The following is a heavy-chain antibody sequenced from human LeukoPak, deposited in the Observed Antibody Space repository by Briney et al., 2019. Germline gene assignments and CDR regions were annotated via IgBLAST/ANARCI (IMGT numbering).Heavy chain of an antibody. D-gene: IGHD6-13*01. CDR1: GGSISSYY. J-gene: IGHJ4*02. V-gene: IGHV4-59*01. CDR2: IYYSGST. Sequence: PSETLCLTCTVSGGSISSYYWSWIRQPPGKGLEWIGYIYYSGSTNYNPSLKSRVTISVDTSKNQFSLKLSSVTAADTAVYYCARGGSSWYPFDYWGQGTLVTVSS. CDR3: ARGGSSWYPFDY.